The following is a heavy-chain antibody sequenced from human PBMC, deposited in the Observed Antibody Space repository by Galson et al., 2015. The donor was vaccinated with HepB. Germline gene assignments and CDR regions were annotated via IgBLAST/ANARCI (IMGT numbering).Heavy chain of an antibody. CDR3: AKDRDCYDSNGFYCFFS. J-gene: IGHJ5*01. Sequence: SLKLSCAASGFTFSNFAMSWVRQAPGKGLQWVSSISSSGGATYYADSVKGRFTISRDNSKNTLYLQLNSLRADDTAVFYCAKDRDCYDSNGFYCFFSWGQGTLVTVSS. CDR1: GFTFSNFA. V-gene: IGHV3-23*01. CDR2: ISSSGGAT. D-gene: IGHD3-22*01.